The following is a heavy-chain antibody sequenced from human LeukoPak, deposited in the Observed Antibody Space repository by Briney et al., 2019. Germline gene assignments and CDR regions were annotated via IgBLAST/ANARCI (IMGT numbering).Heavy chain of an antibody. D-gene: IGHD3-22*01. J-gene: IGHJ4*02. CDR2: INQDGGEK. CDR3: ARGREYYYDSSGYEYYFDY. Sequence: PGGSLRLSCAASGFTFTNYWMSWVRQAPGKGLEWVANINQDGGEKYYVDSVKGRFTISRDNAKNSLYLQMDSLRAEGTAVYYCARGREYYYDSSGYEYYFDYWGQGTLVTVSS. V-gene: IGHV3-7*01. CDR1: GFTFTNYW.